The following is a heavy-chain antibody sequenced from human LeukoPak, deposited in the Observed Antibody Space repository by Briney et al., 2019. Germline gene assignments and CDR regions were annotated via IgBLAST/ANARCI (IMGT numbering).Heavy chain of an antibody. CDR2: ISSSGSTI. J-gene: IGHJ4*02. Sequence: GGSLRLSCAASGFTFSDYYMSWIRQAPGKGLEWVSYISSSGSTIYYADSVKGRFTISRDNAKNSLYLQMPSMRAEDTAVYYCASLAVAGTEDYWGQGTLVTVSS. CDR1: GFTFSDYY. V-gene: IGHV3-11*01. CDR3: ASLAVAGTEDY. D-gene: IGHD6-19*01.